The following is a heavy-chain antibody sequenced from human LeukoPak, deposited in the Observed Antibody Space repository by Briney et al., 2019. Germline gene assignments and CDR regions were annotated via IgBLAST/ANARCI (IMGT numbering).Heavy chain of an antibody. D-gene: IGHD4-17*01. Sequence: SETLSLTCTVSGGSISSGDYYWSWIRQPPGKGLEWIGYIYYSGSTYYNPSLKSRVTISVDTSNNQFSLKLSSVTAADTAVYYCARDERHYYGDYVGWFDPWGQGTLVTVSS. CDR2: IYYSGST. CDR3: ARDERHYYGDYVGWFDP. CDR1: GGSISSGDYY. V-gene: IGHV4-30-4*01. J-gene: IGHJ5*02.